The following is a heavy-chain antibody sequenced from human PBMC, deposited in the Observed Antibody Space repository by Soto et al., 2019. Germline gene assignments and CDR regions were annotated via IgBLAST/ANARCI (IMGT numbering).Heavy chain of an antibody. J-gene: IGHJ4*02. V-gene: IGHV3-74*01. CDR3: ARGPRGVYGNDY. CDR1: GFTFSNDG. CDR2: INMDGSST. D-gene: IGHD2-8*02. Sequence: EVQLVESGGGLVQPGGSLRLSCPASGFTFSNDGLLWVRQAPGKGLVWVSGINMDGSSTNYADSVKGRFTISRDNAKNTLYLQMNSLRVDDTAMYFCARGPRGVYGNDYWGQGALVTVSS.